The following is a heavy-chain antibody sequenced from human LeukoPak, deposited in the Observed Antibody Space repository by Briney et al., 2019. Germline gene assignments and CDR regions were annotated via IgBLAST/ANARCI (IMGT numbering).Heavy chain of an antibody. Sequence: PGGSLRLSCAASGFAFNIYSMSWVRQAPGKGLEWVSSISGSSSYIYYADSVKGRFTISRDNAENSLYLQMNSLRAEDTAVYYCARDGYSSSPDFDYWGQGTLVTVSS. CDR1: GFAFNIYS. J-gene: IGHJ4*02. D-gene: IGHD6-6*01. CDR2: ISGSSSYI. CDR3: ARDGYSSSPDFDY. V-gene: IGHV3-21*01.